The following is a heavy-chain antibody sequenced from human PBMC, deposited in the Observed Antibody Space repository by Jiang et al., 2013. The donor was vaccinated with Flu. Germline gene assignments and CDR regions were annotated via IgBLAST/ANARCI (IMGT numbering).Heavy chain of an antibody. J-gene: IGHJ3*02. Sequence: KGLEWIGYIYYSGSTYYNPSLKSRVTISVDTSKNQFSLKLSSVTAADTAVYYCARGIPRYCGGDCFIPDAFDIWGQGTMVTVSS. CDR2: IYYSGST. D-gene: IGHD2-21*02. V-gene: IGHV4-31*02. CDR3: ARGIPRYCGGDCFIPDAFDI.